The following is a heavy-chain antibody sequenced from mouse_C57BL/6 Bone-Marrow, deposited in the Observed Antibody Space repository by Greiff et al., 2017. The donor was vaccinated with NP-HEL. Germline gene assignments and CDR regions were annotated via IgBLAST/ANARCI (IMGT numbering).Heavy chain of an antibody. CDR2: IYPRSGNT. V-gene: IGHV1-81*01. CDR1: GYTFTSYG. D-gene: IGHD2-12*01. Sequence: QVQLQQSGAELARPGASVKLSCKASGYTFTSYGISWVKQRTGQGLEWIGEIYPRSGNTYYNEKFKGKATLTADKSSSTAYMELRSLTSEDSAVYDCARAGSYRGFAYWGRGNLVTVSA. CDR3: ARAGSYRGFAY. J-gene: IGHJ3*01.